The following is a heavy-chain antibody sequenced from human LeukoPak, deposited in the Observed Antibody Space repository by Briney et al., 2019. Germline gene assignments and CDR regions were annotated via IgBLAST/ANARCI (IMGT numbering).Heavy chain of an antibody. CDR2: ISYDSNNK. D-gene: IGHD3-3*01. V-gene: IGHV3-30*18. CDR1: GFTFNTYG. Sequence: GGTLRLPCAASGFTFNTYGVHGVPQAPGKGLEGGTVISYDSNNKFYTGSVKGRFTIYRDNPKNKVYLEMNNLRTEDTAVYDWSKDRVALSFFPKEWDYWGQGTLVTVSS. CDR3: SKDRVALSFFPKEWDY. J-gene: IGHJ4*02.